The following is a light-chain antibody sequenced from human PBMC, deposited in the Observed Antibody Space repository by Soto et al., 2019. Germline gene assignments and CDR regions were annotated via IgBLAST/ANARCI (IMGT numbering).Light chain of an antibody. V-gene: IGLV1-51*02. J-gene: IGLJ1*01. CDR1: SSNIGSNW. Sequence: QSVLTQPPSVSAAPGQKVTITCSGSSSNIGSNWLSWYQQLPGTAPKLLIYENNKRPSGIPDRFSGSKSGTSATLGITGLQTGDEADYYCGTWDSSLSAGVFRPGTKLTVL. CDR3: GTWDSSLSAGV. CDR2: ENN.